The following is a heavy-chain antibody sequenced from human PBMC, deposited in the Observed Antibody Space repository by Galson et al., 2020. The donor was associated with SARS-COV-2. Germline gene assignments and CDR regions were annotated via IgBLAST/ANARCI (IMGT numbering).Heavy chain of an antibody. CDR2: ISYDGSNK. CDR1: GFTFSSYA. J-gene: IGHJ6*02. V-gene: IGHV3-30*04. Sequence: GGSLRLSCAASGFTFSSYAMHWVRQAPGKGLEWVAVISYDGSNKYYADSVKGRFTISRDNSKNTLYLQMNSLRAEDTAVYYCARERGSGIAAAEPNYGMDVWGQGTTVTVSS. D-gene: IGHD6-13*01. CDR3: ARERGSGIAAAEPNYGMDV.